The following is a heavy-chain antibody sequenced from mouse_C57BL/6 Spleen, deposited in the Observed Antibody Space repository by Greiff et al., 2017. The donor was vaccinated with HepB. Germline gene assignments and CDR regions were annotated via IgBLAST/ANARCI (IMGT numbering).Heavy chain of an antibody. V-gene: IGHV8-8*01. J-gene: IGHJ1*03. CDR3: ARMDYGGGRRYFDV. CDR1: GFSLSTFGMG. Sequence: QVTLKECGPGILQPSQTLSLTCSFSGFSLSTFGMGVGWIRQPSGKGLEWLAHIWWDDDKYYNPALKSRLTISKDTSKNQVFLKIANVDTADTATYYCARMDYGGGRRYFDVWGTGTTVTVSS. D-gene: IGHD1-1*01. CDR2: IWWDDDK.